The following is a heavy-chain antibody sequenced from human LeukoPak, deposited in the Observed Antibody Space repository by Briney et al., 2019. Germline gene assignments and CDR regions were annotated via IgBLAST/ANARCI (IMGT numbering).Heavy chain of an antibody. CDR3: TILGYCTNGVCPTHYC. J-gene: IGHJ4*02. V-gene: IGHV3-15*01. D-gene: IGHD2-8*01. CDR2: IKSKTNGGTT. CDR1: GFTFNNAW. Sequence: KPGGSLRLSCAASGFTFNNAWMSWVRQAPGKGLEWVGLIKSKTNGGTTDYAAPVKGRFTFSRDDSKNTLYLQMNSLKTEDTAVYYCTILGYCTNGVCPTHYCWGQGTLVTVSS.